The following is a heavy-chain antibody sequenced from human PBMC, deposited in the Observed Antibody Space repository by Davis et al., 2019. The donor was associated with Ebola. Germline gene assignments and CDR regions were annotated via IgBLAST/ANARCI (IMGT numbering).Heavy chain of an antibody. V-gene: IGHV3-74*01. CDR3: ARDGENYSDLDY. CDR2: IKSDGRTI. J-gene: IGHJ4*03. D-gene: IGHD3-10*01. CDR1: GFTFSRYW. Sequence: HTGGSLRLSCAASGFTFSRYWMHWVRHAPGKGLVWISRIKSDGRTISYADSVKGRFTISRDNAKNTLFLQMNSLRAEDTAVYYCARDGENYSDLDYWGQGTAVTVSS.